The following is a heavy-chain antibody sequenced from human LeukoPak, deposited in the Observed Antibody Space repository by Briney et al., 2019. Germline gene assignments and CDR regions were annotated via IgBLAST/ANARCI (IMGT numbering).Heavy chain of an antibody. Sequence: SETLSLTCAVYGGSFSGYYWSWIRQPPGKGLEWIGEINHSGSTNYNPSLKSRVTISVDTSKNQFSLKLSSVTAADTAVYYCARIFQDGYNYLGYFDYWGQGTLVTVSS. V-gene: IGHV4-34*01. J-gene: IGHJ4*02. CDR1: GGSFSGYY. CDR2: INHSGST. D-gene: IGHD5-24*01. CDR3: ARIFQDGYNYLGYFDY.